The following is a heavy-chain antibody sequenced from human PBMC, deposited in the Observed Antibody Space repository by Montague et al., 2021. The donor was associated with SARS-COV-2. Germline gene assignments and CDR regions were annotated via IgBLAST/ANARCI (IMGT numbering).Heavy chain of an antibody. CDR3: TREGYQVLWSDYYYYGMDV. Sequence: SETLSLTCAVYGGSFSGYYWSWIRQPPGKGLEWIGEISHSGSTNYNPSLKSRVTISVDTSKNQFPLKLSSVTAADTAVYYCTREGYQVLWSDYYYYGMDVWGQGTTVTVSS. V-gene: IGHV4-34*01. CDR2: ISHSGST. CDR1: GGSFSGYY. D-gene: IGHD2-2*01. J-gene: IGHJ6*02.